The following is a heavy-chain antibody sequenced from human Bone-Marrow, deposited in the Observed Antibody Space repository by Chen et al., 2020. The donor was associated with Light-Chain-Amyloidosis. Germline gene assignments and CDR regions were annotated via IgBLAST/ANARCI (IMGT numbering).Heavy chain of an antibody. CDR1: GFTFSSYP. J-gene: IGHJ6*02. CDR3: SREVTTNYGMDA. Sequence: EVQLLESGGGLVQPGGSLRLSCAASGFTFSSYPMSWVRQAPGKGLEWISGISGSGSSTYYADSVKGRFTISRDNSKNTLYLQMNSLRAEDTAIYYCSREVTTNYGMDAWGQGTAVTVSS. D-gene: IGHD3-10*01. V-gene: IGHV3-23*01. CDR2: ISGSGSST.